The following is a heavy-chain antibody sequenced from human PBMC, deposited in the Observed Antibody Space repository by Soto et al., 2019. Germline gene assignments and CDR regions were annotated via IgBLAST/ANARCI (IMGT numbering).Heavy chain of an antibody. Sequence: LEILSLTCTVSGGSISSSSYYWGWIRQPPGKGLEWIGSIYYSGSTYYNPSLKSRVTISVDTSKNQFSLKLSSVTAADTAVYYCARQGADTAMAYYFDYWGQGTLVTVSS. CDR1: GGSISSSSYY. D-gene: IGHD5-18*01. J-gene: IGHJ4*02. V-gene: IGHV4-39*01. CDR2: IYYSGST. CDR3: ARQGADTAMAYYFDY.